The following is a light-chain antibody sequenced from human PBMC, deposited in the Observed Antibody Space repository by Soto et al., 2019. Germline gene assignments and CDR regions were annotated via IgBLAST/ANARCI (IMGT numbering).Light chain of an antibody. CDR2: KDS. CDR1: VLAKKY. V-gene: IGLV3-27*01. CDR3: DSAADNKGV. Sequence: SYELTQPSSVSVSPGQTARLTCSGDVLAKKYARWFQQKPGQAPVLVIYKDSERPSGIPERFSGSSSGTTVTLTISGAQVEDEADYYCDSAADNKGVFGGGTKLTVL. J-gene: IGLJ2*01.